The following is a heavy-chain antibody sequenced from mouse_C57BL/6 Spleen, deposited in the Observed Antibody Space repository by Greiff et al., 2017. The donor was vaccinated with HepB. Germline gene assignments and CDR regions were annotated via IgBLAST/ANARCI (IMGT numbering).Heavy chain of an antibody. D-gene: IGHD1-1*01. V-gene: IGHV1-76*01. CDR1: GYTFTDYY. CDR3: ARDHYYGSSYGLDY. J-gene: IGHJ2*01. CDR2: IYPGSGNT. Sequence: VQLQQSGAELVRPGASVKLSCKASGYTFTDYYINWVKQRPGQGLEWIARIYPGSGNTYYNEKFKGKATLTAEKSSSTAYMQLSSLTSEDSAVYFCARDHYYGSSYGLDYWGQGTTLTVSS.